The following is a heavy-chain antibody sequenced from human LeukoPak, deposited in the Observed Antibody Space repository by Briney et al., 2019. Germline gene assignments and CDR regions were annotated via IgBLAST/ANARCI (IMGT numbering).Heavy chain of an antibody. J-gene: IGHJ6*03. CDR1: GGSFSGYY. D-gene: IGHD1-1*01. V-gene: IGHV4-34*01. Sequence: SETLSLTCAVYGGSFSGYYWSWIRQPPGKGLEWIGEINHSGSTNYNPPLKSRVTISADTSKNQFSLKLSSVTAADTAVYYCARGLNWNDYYYYMDVWGKGTTVTVSS. CDR3: ARGLNWNDYYYYMDV. CDR2: INHSGST.